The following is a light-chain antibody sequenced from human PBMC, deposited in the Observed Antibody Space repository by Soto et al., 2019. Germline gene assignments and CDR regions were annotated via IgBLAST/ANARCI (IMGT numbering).Light chain of an antibody. CDR2: EVS. CDR3: FSYAGSYTLV. Sequence: QSVLTQPASVSGSPGQSITISCIGTSSDVGGYNFVSWYQQHPGKAPKLMIYEVSNRPSGVSTRFSGSKSGNTASLTISGLQAEDEADYYCFSYAGSYTLVFGGGTKVTVL. J-gene: IGLJ2*01. V-gene: IGLV2-14*01. CDR1: SSDVGGYNF.